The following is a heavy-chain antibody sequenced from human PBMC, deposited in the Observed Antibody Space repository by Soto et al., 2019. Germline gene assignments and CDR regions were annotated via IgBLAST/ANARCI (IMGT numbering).Heavy chain of an antibody. CDR2: IIPILGIA. D-gene: IGHD3-9*01. V-gene: IGHV1-69*02. J-gene: IGHJ6*03. CDR3: ARAGDILPGYSNYYYYYMDV. CDR1: GGTFSSYT. Sequence: QVQLVQSGAEVKKPGSSVKVSCKASGGTFSSYTISWVRQAPGQGLEWMGRIIPILGIANYAQKFQGRVTIAADNSTSTAYMALSSLRSEDTAVYYCARAGDILPGYSNYYYYYMDVWGKGTTVTVSS.